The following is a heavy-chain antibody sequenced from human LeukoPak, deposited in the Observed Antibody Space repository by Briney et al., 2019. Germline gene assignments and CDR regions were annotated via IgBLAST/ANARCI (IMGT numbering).Heavy chain of an antibody. CDR2: IYHSGST. J-gene: IGHJ4*02. CDR3: ARDNDYGDPTYYFDY. D-gene: IGHD4-17*01. Sequence: PSETLSLTCAVSGGSISSSNWWSWVRQPPGKGLEWIGEIYHSGSTNYNPSLKSRVTISVDKSKNQFSLKLSSVTAADTAVYYCARDNDYGDPTYYFDYWGQGTLVTVSS. V-gene: IGHV4-4*02. CDR1: GGSISSSNW.